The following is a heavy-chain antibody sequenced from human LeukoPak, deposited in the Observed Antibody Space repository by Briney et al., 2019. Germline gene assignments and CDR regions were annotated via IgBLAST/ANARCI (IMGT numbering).Heavy chain of an antibody. J-gene: IGHJ4*02. D-gene: IGHD3-10*01. CDR3: ARGVGERFFDY. CDR2: ISSSSSNI. CDR1: GFDFSTYS. Sequence: GGSLRLSCAASGFDFSTYSIDWVRQAPGKGLEWVSYISSSSSNIYHADSVKGRFTISRDNAKNSLHLQMNSLRAGDTAVYYCARGVGERFFDYWGQGTLVTVSS. V-gene: IGHV3-48*04.